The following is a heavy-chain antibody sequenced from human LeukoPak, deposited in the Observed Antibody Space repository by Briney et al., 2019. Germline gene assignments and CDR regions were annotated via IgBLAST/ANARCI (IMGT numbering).Heavy chain of an antibody. CDR3: ARDPARIWYFDL. D-gene: IGHD2/OR15-2a*01. CDR2: INPSGGST. J-gene: IGHJ2*01. V-gene: IGHV1-46*01. Sequence: EASVKVSCKASGYTFTSYYMHWVRQAPGQGLEWMGIINPSGGSTSYAQKFQGRVTMTRDTSASTVYMELSSLRSEDTAVYYCARDPARIWYFDLWGRGTLVTVSS. CDR1: GYTFTSYY.